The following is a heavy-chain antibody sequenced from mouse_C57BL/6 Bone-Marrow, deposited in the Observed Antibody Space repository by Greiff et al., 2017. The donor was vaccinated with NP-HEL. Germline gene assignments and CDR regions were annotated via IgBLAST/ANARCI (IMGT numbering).Heavy chain of an antibody. V-gene: IGHV1-55*01. J-gene: IGHJ1*03. D-gene: IGHD1-1*01. CDR1: GYTFTSYW. CDR2: IYPGSGST. Sequence: QVQLQQPGAELVKPGASVKMSCKASGYTFTSYWITWVKQRPGQGLEWIGDIYPGSGSTNYNEKFKSKATLTVDTSSSTAYMQLSSLTSEDSAVYYCARWGNTVVDWYFDVWGTGTTVTVSS. CDR3: ARWGNTVVDWYFDV.